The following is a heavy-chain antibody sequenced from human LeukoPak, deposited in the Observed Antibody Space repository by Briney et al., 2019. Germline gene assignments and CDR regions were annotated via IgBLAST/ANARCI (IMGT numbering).Heavy chain of an antibody. D-gene: IGHD1-7*01. J-gene: IGHJ4*02. V-gene: IGHV1-2*06. CDR1: GYTFTGYH. Sequence: ASVKVSCKASGYTFTGYHIHWVRQAPGQGLEWMGRINPNSGGTNYAQKFQGRVTMTRDTSISTAYMELSRLRSDDTAVYYCARGRLVYVELGLRFDYWGQGTLVTVSS. CDR3: ARGRLVYVELGLRFDY. CDR2: INPNSGGT.